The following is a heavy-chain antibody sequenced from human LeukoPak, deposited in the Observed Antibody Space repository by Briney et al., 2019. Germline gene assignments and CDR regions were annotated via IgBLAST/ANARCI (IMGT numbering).Heavy chain of an antibody. CDR1: GFTFSSYA. D-gene: IGHD3-22*01. J-gene: IGHJ5*02. CDR2: ISYDGSNK. CDR3: AREYYHDSSGYFNWFDP. Sequence: HPGGSLRLSCAASGFTFSSYAMHWVRQAPGKGLEWVAVISYDGSNKYYADSVKGRFTISRDNSKNTLYLQMNSLRAEDTAVYYCAREYYHDSSGYFNWFDPWGQGTLVTVSS. V-gene: IGHV3-30*04.